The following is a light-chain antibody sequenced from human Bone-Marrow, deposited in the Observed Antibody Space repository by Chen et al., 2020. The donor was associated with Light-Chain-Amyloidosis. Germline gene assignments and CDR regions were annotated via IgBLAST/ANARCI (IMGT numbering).Light chain of an antibody. CDR3: QQYGTSPLT. J-gene: IGKJ4*01. CDR1: QTISSNY. CDR2: GSS. Sequence: EIVLTQSPGTLSLSPGEGANLSCRASQTISSNYLTWYQQKFGQAPRLLIYGSSSRTTGIPDRFTGSGSGTGFTLPINRLEPEDFAMYYCQQYGTSPLTFGGGTKVEIK. V-gene: IGKV3-20*01.